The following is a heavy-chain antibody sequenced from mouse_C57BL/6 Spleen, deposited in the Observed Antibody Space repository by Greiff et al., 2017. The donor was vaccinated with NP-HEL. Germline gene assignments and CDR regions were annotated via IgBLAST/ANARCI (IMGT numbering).Heavy chain of an antibody. V-gene: IGHV1-52*01. J-gene: IGHJ2*01. Sequence: QVQLQQPGAELVRPGSSVKLSCKASGYTFTSYWMHWVKQRPIQGLEWVGNIDPSDSETHYNQKFKNKATLTVDKSSSTAYMQLSSLTSEDSAVYYCARRGYDGGDYWGQGTTLTVSS. CDR2: IDPSDSET. CDR3: ARRGYDGGDY. D-gene: IGHD2-2*01. CDR1: GYTFTSYW.